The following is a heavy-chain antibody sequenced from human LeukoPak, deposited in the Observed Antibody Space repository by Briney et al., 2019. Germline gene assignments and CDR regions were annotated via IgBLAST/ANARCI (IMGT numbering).Heavy chain of an antibody. D-gene: IGHD4-17*01. CDR1: GFTFSSYW. V-gene: IGHV3-7*01. CDR3: ARDLDYGDYEGFSDY. CDR2: IKQDGSEK. Sequence: QSGGSLRLSCAASGFTFSSYWMSWVRQAPGKGLEWVSNIKQDGSEKYYVDSVKGRFTISRDNAKNSLYLQMNSLRAEDTAVYYCARDLDYGDYEGFSDYWGQGTLVTVFS. J-gene: IGHJ4*01.